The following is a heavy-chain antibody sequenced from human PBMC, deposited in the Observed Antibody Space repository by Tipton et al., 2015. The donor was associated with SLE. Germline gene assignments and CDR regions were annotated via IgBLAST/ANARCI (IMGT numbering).Heavy chain of an antibody. J-gene: IGHJ3*02. Sequence: SLRLSCAASGFTFSSYEMNWVGQAPGKGLEWVSYISSSGSTIYYADSVKGRFTIARDNAKNSLYLQMNSLRAEDTAVYYCARVEQWLLYDAFDIWGQGTMVTVSS. CDR3: ARVEQWLLYDAFDI. CDR1: GFTFSSYE. V-gene: IGHV3-48*03. D-gene: IGHD6-19*01. CDR2: ISSSGSTI.